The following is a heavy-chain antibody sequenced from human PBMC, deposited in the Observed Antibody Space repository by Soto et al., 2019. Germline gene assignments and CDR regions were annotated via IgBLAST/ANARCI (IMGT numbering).Heavy chain of an antibody. CDR2: SSFDGTQQ. D-gene: IGHD6-19*01. Sequence: PVGSLRLSCTASGFSLSSSGMHWVRQAPGKGLEWLAVSSFDGTQQFYGDSVKGRFTVSRDNPNNTLYLEMNSLRTEDTAVYYCAKQLRGSGWYPLDSWGQGTPVTVSS. V-gene: IGHV3-30*18. CDR1: GFSLSSSG. J-gene: IGHJ4*02. CDR3: AKQLRGSGWYPLDS.